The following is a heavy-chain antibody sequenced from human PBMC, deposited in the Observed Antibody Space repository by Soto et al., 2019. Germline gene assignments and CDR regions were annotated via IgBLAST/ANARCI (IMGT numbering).Heavy chain of an antibody. Sequence: PGGSLRLSCAASGFTFSSYAMSWVRQAPRKGLEWVSGISGSGTATYYTDSVKGRFTVSRDNSKDTVFLQMNTLRVEDTAVYYCAKTRLYDNNDYHRDGFDVWGPGTVVTVSS. CDR1: GFTFSSYA. D-gene: IGHD3-22*01. V-gene: IGHV3-23*01. CDR2: ISGSGTAT. J-gene: IGHJ3*01. CDR3: AKTRLYDNNDYHRDGFDV.